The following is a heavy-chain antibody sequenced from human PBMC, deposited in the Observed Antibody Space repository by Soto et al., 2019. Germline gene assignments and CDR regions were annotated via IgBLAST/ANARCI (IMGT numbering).Heavy chain of an antibody. CDR2: IYHSGST. D-gene: IGHD1-26*01. CDR1: GGSICISNW. CDR3: ARVGAGGSYYFDY. V-gene: IGHV4-4*02. J-gene: IGHJ4*02. Sequence: PSETLSLTCAVSGGSICISNWWSWVRQPPGKGLEWIGEIYHSGSTNYNPSLKSRVTISVDKSKNQFSLKLSSVTAADTAVYYCARVGAGGSYYFDYWGQGTLVTVSS.